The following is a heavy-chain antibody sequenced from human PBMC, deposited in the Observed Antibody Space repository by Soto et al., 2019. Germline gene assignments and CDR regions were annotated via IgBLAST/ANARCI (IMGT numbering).Heavy chain of an antibody. D-gene: IGHD4-17*01. CDR1: GFIFSSSA. CDR3: AKGHADYGVPPNDYGMDV. CDR2: ISGDGDNT. V-gene: IGHV3-23*01. Sequence: EVQLLESGGGLEQPGGSLRLSCAASGFIFSSSAMSWVRQAPGKGLEWVSGISGDGDNTNYADSVTGRFTISRDNSKNTLYLQMNSLRVEDTALYYCAKGHADYGVPPNDYGMDVWGQGTTVTVSS. J-gene: IGHJ6*02.